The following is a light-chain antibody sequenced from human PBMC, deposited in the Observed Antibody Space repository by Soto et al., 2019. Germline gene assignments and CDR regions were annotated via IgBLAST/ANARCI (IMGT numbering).Light chain of an antibody. CDR3: SSDTTSIALFVV. Sequence: QSALTQPASVSGSPGQSITISCTGTGSDIGAYNYVSWYQQHPGKAPKLIIYDVSNRPSGLSNRFSGSKSASTASLTISGLQSEDEAEYYCSSDTTSIALFVVFGGGTKLTVL. J-gene: IGLJ2*01. CDR2: DVS. CDR1: GSDIGAYNY. V-gene: IGLV2-14*03.